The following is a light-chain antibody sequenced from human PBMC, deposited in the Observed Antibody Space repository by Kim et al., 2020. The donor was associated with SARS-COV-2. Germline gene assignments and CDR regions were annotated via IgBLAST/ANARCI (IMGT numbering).Light chain of an antibody. Sequence: ASVGDRVTITCRASQGISNYLALYQQKPGKVPYLLIYTAPTLQSGVPSRLSGSGSGTDFTLTISSLQPEDVATYYCQKYSSGPPTFGGGTKVDIK. J-gene: IGKJ4*01. CDR2: TAP. CDR3: QKYSSGPPT. V-gene: IGKV1-27*01. CDR1: QGISNY.